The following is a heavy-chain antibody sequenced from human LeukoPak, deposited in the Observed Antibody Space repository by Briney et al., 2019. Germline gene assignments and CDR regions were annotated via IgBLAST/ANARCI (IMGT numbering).Heavy chain of an antibody. J-gene: IGHJ4*02. CDR2: INHSGST. V-gene: IGHV4-34*01. D-gene: IGHD7-27*01. Sequence: PSETLSLTCAVYGGSFSGYYWSWIRQPPGKGLEGIGEINHSGSTNYNPSLKSRVTISVDTSKNQFSLKLSSVTAADTAVYYCARVSRTGGKFDYWGQGTLVTVSS. CDR1: GGSFSGYY. CDR3: ARVSRTGGKFDY.